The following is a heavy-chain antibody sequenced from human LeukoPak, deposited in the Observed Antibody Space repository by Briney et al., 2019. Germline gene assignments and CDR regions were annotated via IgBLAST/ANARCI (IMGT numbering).Heavy chain of an antibody. V-gene: IGHV4-59*10. CDR2: IYTSGST. Sequence: PSETLSLTCAVYGGSFSSYYWSWIRQPAGKGLEWIGRIYTSGSTNYNPSLKSRVTMSVDTSKNQFSLKLSSVTAADTAVYYCARGDYYYYYGMDVWGQGTTVTVSS. J-gene: IGHJ6*02. CDR3: ARGDYYYYYGMDV. CDR1: GGSFSSYY.